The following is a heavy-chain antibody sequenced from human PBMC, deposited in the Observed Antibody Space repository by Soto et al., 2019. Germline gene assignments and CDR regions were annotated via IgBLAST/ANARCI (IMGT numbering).Heavy chain of an antibody. CDR3: ARPLYGSGSYPNWFDP. CDR2: ISSSSGTI. J-gene: IGHJ5*02. V-gene: IGHV3-48*01. Sequence: GGSLRLSCAASGFTFSSYSMNWVRQAPGKGLEWVSYISSSSGTIYYADSVKGRFTISRDNAKNSLYLQMNSLRVEDTAVYYCARPLYGSGSYPNWFDPWGQGTLVTVSS. D-gene: IGHD3-10*01. CDR1: GFTFSSYS.